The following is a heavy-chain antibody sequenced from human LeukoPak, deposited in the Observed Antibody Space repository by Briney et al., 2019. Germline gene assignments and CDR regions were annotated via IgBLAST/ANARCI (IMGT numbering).Heavy chain of an antibody. CDR2: INPNSGGT. D-gene: IGHD3-22*01. Sequence: GASVKVSCQASGYTFTGYYMHWVRPAPGQGLEWMGWINPNSGGTNYAQKFQGRVTMTRDTSIRTAYMELSRLRSDDTAVYYCARPLYYYDSSGYYSKGLLGNWGQGTLVTVSS. CDR3: ARPLYYYDSSGYYSKGLLGN. J-gene: IGHJ4*02. V-gene: IGHV1-2*02. CDR1: GYTFTGYY.